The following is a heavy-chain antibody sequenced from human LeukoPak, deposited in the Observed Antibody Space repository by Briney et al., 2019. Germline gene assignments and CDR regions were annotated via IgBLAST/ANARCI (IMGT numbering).Heavy chain of an antibody. CDR1: GFTFSNYW. D-gene: IGHD3-10*01. V-gene: IGHV3-7*01. CDR3: ARVSRPINGEGSVW. CDR2: IKEDGSEK. Sequence: GGSLRLSCAASGFTFSNYWMSWVRQAPGKGLEWVAYIKEDGSEKYYVDSVKGRFTISRDNAKNSLYLQMNSLRAEDTAVYYCARVSRPINGEGSVWWGQGTLVTVSS. J-gene: IGHJ4*02.